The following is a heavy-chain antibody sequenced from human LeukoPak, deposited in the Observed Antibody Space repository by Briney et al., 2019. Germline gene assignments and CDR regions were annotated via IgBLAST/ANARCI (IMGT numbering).Heavy chain of an antibody. CDR1: GFTFSSYA. J-gene: IGHJ4*02. Sequence: GGSLRLSCAASGFTFSSYAMSWVRQAPGKGLEWVSAISGGGASTYYADSVKGRFTISRDNSKNTLYLQMNSLRAEDTAVYYCAKDLDCSSTSCYKDYWGQGTLVTVSS. CDR2: ISGGGAST. V-gene: IGHV3-23*01. CDR3: AKDLDCSSTSCYKDY. D-gene: IGHD2-2*02.